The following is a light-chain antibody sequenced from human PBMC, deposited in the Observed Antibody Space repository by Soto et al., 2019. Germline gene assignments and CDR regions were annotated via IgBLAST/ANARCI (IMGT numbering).Light chain of an antibody. V-gene: IGKV1-5*03. CDR3: QQYKSYWT. CDR2: KAS. J-gene: IGKJ1*01. Sequence: DIQMTQSPSTLSASVGDRVTITCRASQNINSWLAWYQQKPGKAPKLLIYKASSLESGVPSRFSGSGSGTESTLTISSLQPDDFGSYYCQQYKSYWTFGQGTKVDIK. CDR1: QNINSW.